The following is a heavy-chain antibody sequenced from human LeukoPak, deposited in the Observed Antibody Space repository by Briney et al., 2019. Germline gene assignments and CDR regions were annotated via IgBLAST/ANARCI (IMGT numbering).Heavy chain of an antibody. V-gene: IGHV4-39*07. D-gene: IGHD5-18*01. CDR3: ARDAYNYGGRTHPYYFDY. Sequence: SETLSLTCTVSGDSLSSTTYYWGWIRQPPEKGLEWIGSVYYSGSTYYNPSLKSRVTISVDTSKNQFSLNLSSVTAADTAVYYCARDAYNYGGRTHPYYFDYWAQGTLVTVSS. CDR2: VYYSGST. CDR1: GDSLSSTTYY. J-gene: IGHJ4*02.